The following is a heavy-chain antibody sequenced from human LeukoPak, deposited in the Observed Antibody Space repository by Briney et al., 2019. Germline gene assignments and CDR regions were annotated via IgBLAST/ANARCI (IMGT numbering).Heavy chain of an antibody. D-gene: IGHD2-2*02. CDR2: IIPILGIA. CDR3: ARGYCSSTSCYRFWFDP. Sequence: SVKVSCKASGGTFSSYAIRWVRQAPGQGLEWMGRIIPILGIANYAQKFQGRVTITADKSTSTAYMELSSLRSEDTAVYYCARGYCSSTSCYRFWFDPWGQGTLVTVSS. J-gene: IGHJ5*02. V-gene: IGHV1-69*04. CDR1: GGTFSSYA.